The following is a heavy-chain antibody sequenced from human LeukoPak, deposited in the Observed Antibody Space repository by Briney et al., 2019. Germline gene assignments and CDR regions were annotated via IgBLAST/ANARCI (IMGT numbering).Heavy chain of an antibody. J-gene: IGHJ4*02. CDR3: VRDFDWGPDY. D-gene: IGHD3-9*01. CDR2: INGKSGAT. Sequence: ASVKFSCKASGFTFTDHYLHCVRQVPGQGLEWMGWINGKSGATFYAQKFQDRITVTRDASISTMYLELNRLTSDDTAVYYCVRDFDWGPDYWGQGTLVAVSS. V-gene: IGHV1-2*02. CDR1: GFTFTDHY.